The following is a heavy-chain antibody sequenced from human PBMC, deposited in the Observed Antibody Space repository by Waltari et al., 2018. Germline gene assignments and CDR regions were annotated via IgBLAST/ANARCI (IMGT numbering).Heavy chain of an antibody. Sequence: QVQLQQSGPGLVKPSQTLLLTCAIPGDSVSSVGVTCNWIRQSPSRGLEWLGSTYYTSKWYTEYAVSVKSRTIINPDTSKNQFSLHLNSVTPEDTAVYYCARRNGGSDLDVWGQGTTVTVSS. CDR2: TYYTSKWYT. V-gene: IGHV6-1*01. J-gene: IGHJ6*02. D-gene: IGHD3-3*01. CDR3: ARRNGGSDLDV. CDR1: GDSVSSVGVT.